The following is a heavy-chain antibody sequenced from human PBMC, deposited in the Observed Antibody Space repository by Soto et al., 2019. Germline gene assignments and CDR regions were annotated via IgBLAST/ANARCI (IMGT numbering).Heavy chain of an antibody. CDR1: GGSVSSGSYY. Sequence: PSETLSLTCTVSGGSVSSGSYYWIWIRQPPGKGLEWIGYIYYSGSTNYNPSLKSRVTISVDTSKNQFSLKLSSVTAADTAVYYCARGEYSSSSIDYWGQGALVTVSS. D-gene: IGHD6-6*01. CDR3: ARGEYSSSSIDY. J-gene: IGHJ4*02. V-gene: IGHV4-61*01. CDR2: IYYSGST.